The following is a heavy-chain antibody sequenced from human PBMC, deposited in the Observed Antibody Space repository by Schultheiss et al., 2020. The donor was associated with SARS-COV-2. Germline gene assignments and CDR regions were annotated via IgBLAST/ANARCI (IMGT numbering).Heavy chain of an antibody. D-gene: IGHD5-18*01. Sequence: GGSLRLSCAASGFTFSSYAMHWVRQAPGKGLEWVAVISYDGSNKYYADSVKGRFTISRDNAKNSLYLQMNSLRAEDTAVYYCARDRTAMVSLDAFDIWGQGTMVTVSS. CDR2: ISYDGSNK. V-gene: IGHV3-30*07. J-gene: IGHJ3*02. CDR3: ARDRTAMVSLDAFDI. CDR1: GFTFSSYA.